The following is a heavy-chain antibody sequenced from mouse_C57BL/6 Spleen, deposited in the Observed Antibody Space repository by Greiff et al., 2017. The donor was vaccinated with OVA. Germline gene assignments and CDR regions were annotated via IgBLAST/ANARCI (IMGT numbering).Heavy chain of an antibody. J-gene: IGHJ3*01. CDR3: ASKGYYDYGFAY. Sequence: EVQLVESGGGLVKPGGSLKLSCAASGFTFSSYTMSWVRQTPEKRLEWVATISGGGGNTYYPDSVKGRFTISRDNAKNTLYLQMSSLRSEDTALDYCASKGYYDYGFAYWGQGTLVTVSA. CDR1: GFTFSSYT. CDR2: ISGGGGNT. D-gene: IGHD2-4*01. V-gene: IGHV5-9*01.